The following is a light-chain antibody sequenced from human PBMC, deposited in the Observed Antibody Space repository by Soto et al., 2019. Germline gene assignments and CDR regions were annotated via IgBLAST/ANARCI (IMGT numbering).Light chain of an antibody. CDR2: GAS. V-gene: IGKV1-12*01. Sequence: DIQMTQSPSSVSASVGDRVTITCRASQGISNWLAWYQQQPGKAPKLPIYGASSLQSGVPSSFSGGGSGTHFTLIIISLQPEDFATYYCQQTNTFLPLTFGGAAQVEI. CDR1: QGISNW. CDR3: QQTNTFLPLT. J-gene: IGKJ4*01.